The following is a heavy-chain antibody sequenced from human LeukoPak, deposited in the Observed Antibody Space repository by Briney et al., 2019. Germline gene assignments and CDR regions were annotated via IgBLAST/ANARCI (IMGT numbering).Heavy chain of an antibody. J-gene: IGHJ4*02. Sequence: PGGSLRLSCAASGFTFSSHAMSWVRQAPGKGLEWVSSISTSGVSTNYADSVKGRFTISRDNSKSMVYLQMNSLRAEDTAVYYCAKNTSGTCLDYWGQGILVTVSS. CDR2: ISTSGVST. D-gene: IGHD1-26*01. CDR3: AKNTSGTCLDY. V-gene: IGHV3-23*01. CDR1: GFTFSSHA.